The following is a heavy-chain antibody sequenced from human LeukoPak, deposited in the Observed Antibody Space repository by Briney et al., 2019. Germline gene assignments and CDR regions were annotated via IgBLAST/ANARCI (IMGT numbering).Heavy chain of an antibody. CDR3: ARDRGYSTFDY. CDR1: AFTLFKYL. D-gene: IGHD4-23*01. V-gene: IGHV3-7*01. Sequence: GGALRVSRAASAFTLFKYLGSWGRPAPGEGGGGVANIKEDGSEINYVDSVKGRFTISRDNAKNSLYLQMNSLRVDDTAVYYCARDRGYSTFDYWGQGTLVTVSS. CDR2: IKEDGSEI. J-gene: IGHJ4*02.